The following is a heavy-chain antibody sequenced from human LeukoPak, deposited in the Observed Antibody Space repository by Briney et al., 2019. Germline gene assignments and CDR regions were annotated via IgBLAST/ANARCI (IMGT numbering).Heavy chain of an antibody. D-gene: IGHD6-19*01. Sequence: GGSLRLSCAASGFTFSSYAMHWVRRAPGKGLEWVAVISYDGSDKYYADSVKGRFTISRDNSKNTLYLQMNSQRAEDTAVYSCARDGLYGGSSGWYGGLDCWGQGTLVTVSS. CDR3: ARDGLYGGSSGWYGGLDC. J-gene: IGHJ4*02. V-gene: IGHV3-30*04. CDR1: GFTFSSYA. CDR2: ISYDGSDK.